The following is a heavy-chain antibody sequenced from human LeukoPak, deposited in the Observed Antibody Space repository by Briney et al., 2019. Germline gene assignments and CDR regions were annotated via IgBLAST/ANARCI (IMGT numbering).Heavy chain of an antibody. V-gene: IGHV4-59*08. Sequence: PSETLSLTCTVSGGSISSYYWSWIRQPPGKGLEWIGYIYYSGSTNYNPSLKSRVTISVDTSKNQFSLKLSSVTAADTAVYYCARQEGSQNFDYWGQGTLVTVSS. CDR3: ARQEGSQNFDY. CDR2: IYYSGST. CDR1: GGSISSYY. J-gene: IGHJ4*02.